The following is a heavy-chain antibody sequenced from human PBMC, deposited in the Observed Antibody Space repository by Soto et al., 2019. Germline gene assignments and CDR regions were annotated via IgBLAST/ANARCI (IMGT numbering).Heavy chain of an antibody. J-gene: IGHJ3*01. CDR1: GFTFNNFA. CDR3: AKMTPYGGNYRDAFDV. Sequence: EMQLLESGGGLQQPGGSLRLSCAASGFTFNNFAMGWVRQAPGKGLAWISAVTGRSRNTYYADSVKGRFTISRNNFENTVYLQMDRLRVEVTAVYYCAKMTPYGGNYRDAFDVWGRGTMVTVAS. D-gene: IGHD1-26*01. V-gene: IGHV3-23*01. CDR2: VTGRSRNT.